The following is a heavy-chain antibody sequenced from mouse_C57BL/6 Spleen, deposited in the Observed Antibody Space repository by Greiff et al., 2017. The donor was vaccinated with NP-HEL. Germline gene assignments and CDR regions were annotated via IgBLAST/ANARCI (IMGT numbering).Heavy chain of an antibody. CDR1: GYTFTSYG. J-gene: IGHJ4*01. CDR3: ARSDSNYPNYYAIDD. V-gene: IGHV1-81*01. CDR2: IYPRSGNT. D-gene: IGHD2-5*01. Sequence: QVQLQQSGAELARPGASVKLSCKASGYTFTSYGISWVKQRTGQGLEWIGEIYPRSGNTYYNEKFQGKATLTADKSSSTAYMELRSLTSEDSAVDFCARSDSNYPNYYAIDDWGQGTTVTVSS.